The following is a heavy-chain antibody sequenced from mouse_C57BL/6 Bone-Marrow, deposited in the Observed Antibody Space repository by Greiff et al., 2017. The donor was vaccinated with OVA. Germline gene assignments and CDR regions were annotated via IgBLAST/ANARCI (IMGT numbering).Heavy chain of an antibody. J-gene: IGHJ2*01. Sequence: QVQLQQPGAELVMPGASVKLSCKASGYTFTSYWMHWVKQRPGQGLEWIGEIDPSDSYTNYTQKFKGKSTLTVDNSSRTAYMQLSSLTSEDAAVYYCARSASAFFDYWGQGTTLTVSS. V-gene: IGHV1-69*01. CDR3: ARSASAFFDY. CDR1: GYTFTSYW. CDR2: IDPSDSYT. D-gene: IGHD3-1*01.